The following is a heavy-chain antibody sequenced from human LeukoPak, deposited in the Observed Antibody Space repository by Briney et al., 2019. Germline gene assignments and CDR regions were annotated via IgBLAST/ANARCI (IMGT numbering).Heavy chain of an antibody. Sequence: SETLSLNCTVSGGSMSSYYWSWIRQPPGKGLEWIGYIYYSGNTNYNPSLKSRVTISVDTSKNQFSLKLSSVTAADTAVYYCARHEYGGNGPFDHWGQGTLVTVSS. V-gene: IGHV4-59*08. CDR2: IYYSGNT. J-gene: IGHJ4*02. D-gene: IGHD4-23*01. CDR3: ARHEYGGNGPFDH. CDR1: GGSMSSYY.